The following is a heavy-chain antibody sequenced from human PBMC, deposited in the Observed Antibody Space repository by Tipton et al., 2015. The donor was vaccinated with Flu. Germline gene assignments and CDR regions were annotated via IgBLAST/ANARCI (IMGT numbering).Heavy chain of an antibody. Sequence: GSLRLSCTVSGYSISSGYYWGWIRQPPGKGLEWIGSIYHSGSTYYNPSLKSRVTISVDTSKNQFSLKLSSVTAADTAVYYCARALSGYYFYAFDIWGQGTMVTVSS. V-gene: IGHV4-38-2*02. D-gene: IGHD3-22*01. CDR3: ARALSGYYFYAFDI. CDR2: IYHSGST. J-gene: IGHJ3*02. CDR1: GYSISSGYY.